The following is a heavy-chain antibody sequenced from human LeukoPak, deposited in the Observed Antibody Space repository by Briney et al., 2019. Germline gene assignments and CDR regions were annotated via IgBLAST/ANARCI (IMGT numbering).Heavy chain of an antibody. CDR3: ARVSDYYDSSGYSNWFDP. V-gene: IGHV1-69*13. J-gene: IGHJ5*02. CDR2: IIPIFGTA. D-gene: IGHD3-22*01. CDR1: GGTFSSYA. Sequence: SVQVSCKASGGTFSSYAISWVRQAPGQGLEWMGGIIPIFGTANYAQKFQGRVTITADESTSTAYMELSSLRSEDTAVYYCARVSDYYDSSGYSNWFDPWGQGTLVTVYS.